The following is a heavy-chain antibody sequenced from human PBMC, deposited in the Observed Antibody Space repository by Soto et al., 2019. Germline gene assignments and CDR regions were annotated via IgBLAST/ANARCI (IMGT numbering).Heavy chain of an antibody. Sequence: XESLEISXACCGYSFTGYGDGWVRQLPGKGLEWMGIIYPGDSDTIYSPSFQGQATISADKSISTAYLQWSSQKASDTAMYYCARGAEGSRSSDDWGQGTLVTVPS. CDR2: IYPGDSDT. CDR1: GYSFTGYG. V-gene: IGHV5-51*01. D-gene: IGHD6-13*01. CDR3: ARGAEGSRSSDD. J-gene: IGHJ1*01.